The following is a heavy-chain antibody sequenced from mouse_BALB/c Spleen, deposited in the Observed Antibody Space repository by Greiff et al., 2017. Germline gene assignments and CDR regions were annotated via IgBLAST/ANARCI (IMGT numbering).Heavy chain of an antibody. CDR2: ISSGGST. Sequence: EVQVVESGGGLVKPGGSLKLSCAASGFTFSSYAMSWVRQTPEKRLEWVASISSGGSTYYPDSVKGRFTISRDNARNILYLQMSSLRSEDTAMYYCARLRREGYFDYWGQGTTLTVSS. D-gene: IGHD2-12*01. CDR1: GFTFSSYA. V-gene: IGHV5-6-5*01. J-gene: IGHJ2*01. CDR3: ARLRREGYFDY.